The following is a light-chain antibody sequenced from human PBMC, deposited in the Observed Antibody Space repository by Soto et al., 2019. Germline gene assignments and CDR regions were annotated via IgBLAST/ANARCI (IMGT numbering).Light chain of an antibody. V-gene: IGKV3D-20*02. CDR3: QQRSNWPPVT. CDR1: QSVSSSY. CDR2: GAS. Sequence: EIVLTHSPGTLSLSPWERATLSCRASQSVSSSYLAWYQQKPGQAPRLLIYGASSRATGIPDRFSGSGSGTDFTLTNSSLEPEDFAVYYCQQRSNWPPVTFGQGTRLEIK. J-gene: IGKJ5*01.